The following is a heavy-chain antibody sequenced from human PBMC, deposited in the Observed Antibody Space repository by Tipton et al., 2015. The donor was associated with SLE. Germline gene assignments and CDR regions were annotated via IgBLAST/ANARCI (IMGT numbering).Heavy chain of an antibody. CDR1: GGSISSYY. D-gene: IGHD6-13*01. V-gene: IGHV4-4*07. CDR3: ARVIAAAVPTPYFDY. CDR2: IYTSGST. J-gene: IGHJ4*02. Sequence: TLSLTCTVSGGSISSYYWSWIRQPAGKGLEWIGRIYTSGSTNYNPSLKSRVTMSVDTSKNQFSLKLSSVTAADTAVYYCARVIAAAVPTPYFDYWGQGTLVTVSS.